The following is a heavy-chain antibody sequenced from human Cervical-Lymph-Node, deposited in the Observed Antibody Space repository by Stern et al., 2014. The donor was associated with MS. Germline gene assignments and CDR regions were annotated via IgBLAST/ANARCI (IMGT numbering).Heavy chain of an antibody. V-gene: IGHV1-2*06. J-gene: IGHJ5*02. D-gene: IGHD2-2*01. CDR3: ARVKDDCTSTNCQWFDP. CDR2: INPNTGGT. Sequence: VQLVQSGAEVKKPGASVKVSCEASGYTFTGYYMHWIRQAPGQGLEWMGRINPNTGGTNYGQKFQGRVTMTRETSISTVYMELNRLRSDDTAVYYCARVKDDCTSTNCQWFDPWGQGTLVTVSS. CDR1: GYTFTGYY.